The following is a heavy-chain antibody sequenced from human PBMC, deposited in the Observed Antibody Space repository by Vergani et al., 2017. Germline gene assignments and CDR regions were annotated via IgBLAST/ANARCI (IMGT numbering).Heavy chain of an antibody. Sequence: QLQLQESGPGLVKPSETLSLTCTVSGGSISSSSYYWGWIRQPPGKGLEWIGSIYYSGSTHYNPSLKSRVTISVDTSKNQFSLKLSSVTAADTAVYYCARLSPAAMVGSSYYYYGMDVWGQGTTVTVSS. CDR3: ARLSPAAMVGSSYYYYGMDV. D-gene: IGHD5-18*01. CDR1: GGSISSSSYY. CDR2: IYYSGST. J-gene: IGHJ6*02. V-gene: IGHV4-39*01.